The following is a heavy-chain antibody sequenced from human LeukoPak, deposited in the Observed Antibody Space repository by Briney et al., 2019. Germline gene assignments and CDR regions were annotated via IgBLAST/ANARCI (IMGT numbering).Heavy chain of an antibody. D-gene: IGHD3-16*01. CDR3: ARDLGAAGNYGMDV. CDR1: GFTFSTCG. J-gene: IGHJ6*02. Sequence: PGGSLRLSCAASGFTFSTCGMHWVRQAPGKGLEWVAVIWYDGSKKSYADSVRGRFTISRDNSKNTSYLQMSSLRAEDTAVYYCARDLGAAGNYGMDVWGQGTTVTVSS. V-gene: IGHV3-33*08. CDR2: IWYDGSKK.